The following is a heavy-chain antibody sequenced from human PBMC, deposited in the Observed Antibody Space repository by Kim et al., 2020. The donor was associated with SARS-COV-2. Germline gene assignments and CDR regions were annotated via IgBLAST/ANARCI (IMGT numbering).Heavy chain of an antibody. J-gene: IGHJ6*02. CDR2: IYSGGSST. CDR3: AKDPMDV. V-gene: IGHV3-23*03. CDR1: GFTFSSYA. Sequence: GGSLRLSCAASGFTFSSYAMSWVRQAPGKGLEWVSVIYSGGSSTYYADSVKGRFTISRDNSKNTLYLQMNSLRAEDTAVYYCAKDPMDVWGQGTTVTVSS.